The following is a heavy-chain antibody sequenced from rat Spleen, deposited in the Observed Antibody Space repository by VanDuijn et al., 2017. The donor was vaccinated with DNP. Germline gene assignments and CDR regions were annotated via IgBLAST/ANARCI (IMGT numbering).Heavy chain of an antibody. Sequence: EVQLVESGGGLVRPGRSLKLSCAASGFTFSDYYMAWVRQAPKKGLEWVATISYDGSSTYYRDSVKGRFTISRDNAKSTLYLQMDSLRSEDTATYYCARQSYYYSGANYFDYWGQGVMVTVSS. CDR3: ARQSYYYSGANYFDY. CDR1: GFTFSDYY. CDR2: ISYDGSST. J-gene: IGHJ2*01. V-gene: IGHV5-7*01. D-gene: IGHD1-1*01.